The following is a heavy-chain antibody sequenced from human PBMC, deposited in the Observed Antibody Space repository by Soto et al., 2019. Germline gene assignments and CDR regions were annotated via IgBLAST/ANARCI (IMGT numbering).Heavy chain of an antibody. D-gene: IGHD1-26*01. Sequence: PGGSLRLSCAASGFTFSSYAMSWVRQAPGKGLEWVSAISGSGGSTYYADSVKGRFTISRDNSKNTLYLQMNSLRAEDTAVYYCAKDPAISGSYPAYFDYWGQGTLVTVSS. J-gene: IGHJ4*02. CDR3: AKDPAISGSYPAYFDY. V-gene: IGHV3-23*01. CDR1: GFTFSSYA. CDR2: ISGSGGST.